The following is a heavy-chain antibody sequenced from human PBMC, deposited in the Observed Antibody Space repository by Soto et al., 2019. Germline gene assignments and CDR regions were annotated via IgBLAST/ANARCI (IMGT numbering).Heavy chain of an antibody. J-gene: IGHJ4*02. D-gene: IGHD3-22*01. Sequence: GGSLRLSCAASGFTFSSYWMHWVRQAPGKGLVWVSRINSDGSSTSYADSVKGRFTISRDNDKNTLYLQMNSLRAEDTALYYCARGPGYYDSSGHSDYWGQGTLVTVSS. CDR1: GFTFSSYW. CDR3: ARGPGYYDSSGHSDY. CDR2: INSDGSST. V-gene: IGHV3-74*01.